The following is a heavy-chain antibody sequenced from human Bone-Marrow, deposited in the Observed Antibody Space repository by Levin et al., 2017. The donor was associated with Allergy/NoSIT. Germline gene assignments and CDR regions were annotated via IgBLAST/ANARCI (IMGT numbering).Heavy chain of an antibody. CDR3: ARGPRGGCTGTSCYTEGIDY. Sequence: PSETLSLTCTVSGGSISPYYWSWLRQPPGKGLEWIGYILYSGSTSHNPSLKSRVTISVDTSKNQFSLTLNSVTAADTALYFCARGPRGGCTGTSCYTEGIDYWGQGTLVTVSS. V-gene: IGHV4-59*01. D-gene: IGHD2-2*02. CDR1: GGSISPYY. CDR2: ILYSGST. J-gene: IGHJ4*02.